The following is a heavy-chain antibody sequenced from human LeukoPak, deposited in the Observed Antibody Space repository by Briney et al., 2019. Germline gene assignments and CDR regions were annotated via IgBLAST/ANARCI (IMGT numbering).Heavy chain of an antibody. CDR1: GGSISSYY. V-gene: IGHV4-59*01. D-gene: IGHD5-18*01. J-gene: IGHJ4*02. Sequence: PSETLSLTXTVSGGSISSYYWSWIRQPPGKGLEWIGYIYYSGSTTYNPSLKSRVTISVDTSKNQFSLKLSSVTAADTAVYYCARRRGYSYDYWGQGTLVTVSS. CDR3: ARRRGYSYDY. CDR2: IYYSGST.